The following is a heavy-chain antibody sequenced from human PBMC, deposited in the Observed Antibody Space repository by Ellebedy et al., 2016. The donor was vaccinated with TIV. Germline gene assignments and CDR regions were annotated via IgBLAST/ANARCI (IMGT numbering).Heavy chain of an antibody. CDR2: ISYDGSNK. CDR3: ARTLLSYSFDY. D-gene: IGHD2/OR15-2a*01. V-gene: IGHV3-30*03. J-gene: IGHJ4*02. Sequence: GESLKISCAASGFTFSSYGMHWVRQAPGKGLEWVAIISYDGSNKYYADSVKGRFTISRDNSKNTLYLQMNSLRPEDTAVYSCARTLLSYSFDYWGQGTLVTVSS. CDR1: GFTFSSYG.